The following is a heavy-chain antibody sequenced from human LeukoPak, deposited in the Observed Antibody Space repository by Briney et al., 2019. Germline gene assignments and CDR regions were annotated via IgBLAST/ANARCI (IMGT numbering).Heavy chain of an antibody. CDR2: IIPILGIA. D-gene: IGHD3-10*01. CDR3: ARGFHRLYGSGSYYNPEFDY. CDR1: GDTFSSYA. J-gene: IGHJ4*02. Sequence: SVKVSCKASGDTFSSYAISWVRQAPGQGLEWMGRIIPILGIANYAQKFQGRVTITADKSTSTAYMELSSLRSEDTAVYYCARGFHRLYGSGSYYNPEFDYWGQGTLVTVSS. V-gene: IGHV1-69*04.